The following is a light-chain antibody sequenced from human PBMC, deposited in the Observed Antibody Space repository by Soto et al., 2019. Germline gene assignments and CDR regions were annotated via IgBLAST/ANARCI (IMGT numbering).Light chain of an antibody. CDR1: QSISSW. CDR3: QHYKEPST. CDR2: EAS. V-gene: IGKV1-5*03. Sequence: DIQMTQSPSTLSASVGDRVTITCRASQSISSWLAWYQQKPGKAPKLLIYEASSSEIGVPPRFSGSGFGTEFTLTISSLQPDDFANYYCQHYKEPSTFGQGTRLEIK. J-gene: IGKJ1*01.